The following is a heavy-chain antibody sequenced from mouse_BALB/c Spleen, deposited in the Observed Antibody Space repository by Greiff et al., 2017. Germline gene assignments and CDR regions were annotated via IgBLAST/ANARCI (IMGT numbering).Heavy chain of an antibody. J-gene: IGHJ4*01. V-gene: IGHV5-17*02. D-gene: IGHD1-1*01. CDR3: ARSDFYYYGSSPMDY. CDR1: GFTFSSFG. CDR2: ISSGSSTI. Sequence: DVHLVESGGGLVQPGGSRKLSCAASGFTFSSFGMHWVRQAPEKGLEWVAYISSGSSTIYYADTVKGRFTISRDNPKNTLFLQMTSLRSEDTAMYYCARSDFYYYGSSPMDYWGQGTSVTVSS.